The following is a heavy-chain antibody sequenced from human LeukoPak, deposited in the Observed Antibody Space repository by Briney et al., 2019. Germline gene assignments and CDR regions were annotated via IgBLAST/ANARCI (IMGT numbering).Heavy chain of an antibody. J-gene: IGHJ4*02. CDR1: GFTFDDYA. D-gene: IGHD3-22*01. CDR3: ARDPPYYDSSGYYYDY. CDR2: ISWDARDI. V-gene: IGHV3-9*01. Sequence: PGGSLRLSCAASGFTFDDYAMHWVRHVPGKGLEWVSGISWDARDIAYADSVKGRFTISRDNAKNSLYLQMNSLRAEDTAVYYCARDPPYYDSSGYYYDYWGQGTLVTVSS.